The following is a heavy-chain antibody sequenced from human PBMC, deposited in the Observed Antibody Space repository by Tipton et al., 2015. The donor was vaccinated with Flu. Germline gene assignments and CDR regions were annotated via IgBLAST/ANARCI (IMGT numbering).Heavy chain of an antibody. Sequence: LRLSCTVSGGSVSSGSYYWSWIRQPPGKGLEWIGYIYYSGSTNYNPSLKSRVTISVDTSKNQFSLKLSSVTAADTAVYYCAIGGYYSQFDYWGQGTLVTVSS. J-gene: IGHJ4*02. CDR3: AIGGYYSQFDY. V-gene: IGHV4-61*01. CDR2: IYYSGST. CDR1: GGSVSSGSYY. D-gene: IGHD3-22*01.